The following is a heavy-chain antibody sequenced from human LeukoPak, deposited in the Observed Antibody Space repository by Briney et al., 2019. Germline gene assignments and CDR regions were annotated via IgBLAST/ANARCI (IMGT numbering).Heavy chain of an antibody. D-gene: IGHD2-8*01. J-gene: IGHJ4*02. V-gene: IGHV3-7*01. Sequence: GGSLRLSCGVSGFSVTNWMSWVRQAPGKGLEWVASLKQDGSDRYYVDSVKGRFTIARDDAKNSLYLQMNSLRAEDTAVYYCVRYCTIGVCSRRNFDYWGQGTLVTVSS. CDR2: LKQDGSDR. CDR3: VRYCTIGVCSRRNFDY. CDR1: GFSVTNW.